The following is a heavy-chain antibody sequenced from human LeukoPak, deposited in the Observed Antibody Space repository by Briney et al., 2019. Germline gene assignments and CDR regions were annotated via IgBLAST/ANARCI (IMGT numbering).Heavy chain of an antibody. V-gene: IGHV1-2*02. CDR3: ARALTGNGGNEKQPSCFDS. CDR2: INPDSGAT. J-gene: IGHJ5*01. D-gene: IGHD4-23*01. CDR1: GYTFTSYY. Sequence: DSVTVSCKDSGYTFTSYYLHWVRQAPGQGLEWMGWINPDSGATKYAKKFQGRVTMTKETTNNTSYMELTSLRSDDTAVYYCARALTGNGGNEKQPSCFDSWGQGTLVTVSS.